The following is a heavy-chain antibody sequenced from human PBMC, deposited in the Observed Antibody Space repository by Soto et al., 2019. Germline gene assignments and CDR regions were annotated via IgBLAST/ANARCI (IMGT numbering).Heavy chain of an antibody. Sequence: LRLSCAASGFTFGSYWMSWVRQVPGKGLEWLGTIKRDSTEKKYVASVKGRFTMSRDNAQNSLYLQMDSLRAEDTAGYYCARDSGYGSGGSVTNYIDYWGHGTLGTVSS. V-gene: IGHV3-7*01. J-gene: IGHJ4*01. CDR2: IKRDSTEK. CDR1: GFTFGSYW. CDR3: ARDSGYGSGGSVTNYIDY. D-gene: IGHD3-10*01.